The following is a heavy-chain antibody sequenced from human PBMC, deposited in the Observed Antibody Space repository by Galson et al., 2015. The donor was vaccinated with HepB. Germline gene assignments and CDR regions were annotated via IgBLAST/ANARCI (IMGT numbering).Heavy chain of an antibody. CDR2: INTNTGNP. D-gene: IGHD3-9*01. CDR1: GYTFTSYA. CDR3: ARGILTGYFYDAFDI. J-gene: IGHJ3*02. Sequence: SVKVSCKASGYTFTSYAMNWVRQAPGQGLEWMGWINTNTGNPTYAQGFTGRFVFSLDTSVSTAYLQISSLKAEDTAAYYCARGILTGYFYDAFDIWGQGTMVTVSS. V-gene: IGHV7-4-1*02.